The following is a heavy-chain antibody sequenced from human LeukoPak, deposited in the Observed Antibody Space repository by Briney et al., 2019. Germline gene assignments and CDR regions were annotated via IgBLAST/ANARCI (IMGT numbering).Heavy chain of an antibody. V-gene: IGHV3-11*01. CDR3: ARDPRTADHYVSERPGGTFDL. CDR2: ITSSGSTI. D-gene: IGHD4-17*01. J-gene: IGHJ2*01. CDR1: GFTFSDYY. Sequence: GGSLRLSCAASGFTFSDYYMSWIRQAPGKGLEWVSYITSSGSTIYYADSVKGRFTISRDNAKNSLCLQMNSLRAEDTAVYYCARDPRTADHYVSERPGGTFDLWGRGTLVTVSS.